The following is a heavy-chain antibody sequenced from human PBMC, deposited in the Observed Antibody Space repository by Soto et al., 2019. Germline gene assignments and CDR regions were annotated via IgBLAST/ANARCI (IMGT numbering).Heavy chain of an antibody. D-gene: IGHD3-16*02. CDR2: IYCSGST. CDR3: ARAHDYVWGSYRYYFDY. V-gene: IGHV4-30-4*01. Sequence: SETLSLTCTVSGGSISSGDYYWSWIRQPPGKGLEWIGYIYCSGSTYYNPSLKSRVTISVDTSKNQFSLKLSSVTAADTAVYYCARAHDYVWGSYRYYFDYWGQGTLVTVSS. CDR1: GGSISSGDYY. J-gene: IGHJ4*02.